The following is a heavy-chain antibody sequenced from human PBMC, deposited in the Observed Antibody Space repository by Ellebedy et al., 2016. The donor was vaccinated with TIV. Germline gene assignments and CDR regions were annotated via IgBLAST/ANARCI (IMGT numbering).Heavy chain of an antibody. CDR2: ISGRSRHM. Sequence: GESLKISCAASGFIFSSYSMNWVRQAPGKGLEWVASISGRSRHMYYADSVKGRFTISRDNAEKSLSLLMDSLRAEDTAIYYCVKDAVVVVAATVGGNYYYMDVWGKGTTVTVSS. D-gene: IGHD2-15*01. CDR1: GFIFSSYS. CDR3: VKDAVVVVAATVGGNYYYMDV. J-gene: IGHJ6*03. V-gene: IGHV3-21*01.